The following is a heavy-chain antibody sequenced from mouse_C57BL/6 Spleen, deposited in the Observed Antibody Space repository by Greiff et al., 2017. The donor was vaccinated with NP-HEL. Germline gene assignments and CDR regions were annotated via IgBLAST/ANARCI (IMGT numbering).Heavy chain of an antibody. J-gene: IGHJ2*01. Sequence: LQESGAELARPGASVKLSCKASGYTFTSYGISWVKQRTGQGLEWIGEIYPRSGNTYYNEKFKGKATLTADKSSSTAYMELRSLTSEDSAVYFCARRGGSSGYGYWGQGTTLTVSS. V-gene: IGHV1-81*01. CDR1: GYTFTSYG. CDR3: ARRGGSSGYGY. CDR2: IYPRSGNT. D-gene: IGHD3-2*02.